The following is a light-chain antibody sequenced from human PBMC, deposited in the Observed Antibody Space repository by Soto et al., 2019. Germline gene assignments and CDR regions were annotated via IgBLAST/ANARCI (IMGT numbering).Light chain of an antibody. V-gene: IGLV2-14*03. CDR2: DVS. CDR3: SSYASGSTHVL. CDR1: SSDVGYFDY. Sequence: QSVLAQRASVSGSPGQSITISCTGTSSDVGYFDYVSWYQQHPGKAPKLMIFDVSDRSSGVSDRFSGSKSGNTASLTISGLQAEDEADYFCSSYASGSTHVLFGGGTKLTVL. J-gene: IGLJ3*02.